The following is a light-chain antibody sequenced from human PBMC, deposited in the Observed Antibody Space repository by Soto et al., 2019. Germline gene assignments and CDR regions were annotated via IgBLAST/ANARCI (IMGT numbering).Light chain of an antibody. CDR3: QQYYSPPPT. V-gene: IGKV4-1*01. CDR2: WAS. Sequence: DIVMTQSPDSLAVSLGERATINCKSSQSVLYSSNNKNYLAWYQQKPGQPPKLLIYWASTRESGVPDRFSGSGSGTDFTLPISSLQAEDVAVYYCQQYYSPPPTFGQGTNLEIK. J-gene: IGKJ2*01. CDR1: QSVLYSSNNKNY.